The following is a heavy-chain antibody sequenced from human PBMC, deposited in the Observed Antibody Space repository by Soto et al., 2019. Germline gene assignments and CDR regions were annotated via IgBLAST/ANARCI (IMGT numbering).Heavy chain of an antibody. CDR1: GFTVSSNY. CDR2: IYSGGST. V-gene: IGHV3-53*01. Sequence: GGSLRLSCVASGFTVSSNYMSWVRQAPGEGLEWVSVIYSGGSTYYADSVKGRFTISRDNSKNTLYLQMNSLRAEDTAVYYCARTYDSNAAGASDNWGQGTMVTVSS. D-gene: IGHD3-22*01. CDR3: ARTYDSNAAGASDN. J-gene: IGHJ3*02.